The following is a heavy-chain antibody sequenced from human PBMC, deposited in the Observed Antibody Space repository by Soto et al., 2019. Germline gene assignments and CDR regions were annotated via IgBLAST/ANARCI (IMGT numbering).Heavy chain of an antibody. D-gene: IGHD3-3*01. CDR1: GFTFSSYG. CDR3: ARDHYDFWSGYLSYYYYMDV. V-gene: IGHV3-33*01. CDR2: IWYDGSNK. J-gene: IGHJ6*03. Sequence: GGSLXLSCAASGFTFSSYGMHWVRQAPGKGLEWVAVIWYDGSNKYYADSVKGRFTISRDNSKNTLYLQMSSLRAEDTAVYYCARDHYDFWSGYLSYYYYMDVWGKGTTVTVSS.